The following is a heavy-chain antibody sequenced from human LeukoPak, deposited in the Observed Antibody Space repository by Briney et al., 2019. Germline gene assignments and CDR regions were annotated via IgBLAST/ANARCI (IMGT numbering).Heavy chain of an antibody. CDR3: AREENWGGRLDV. CDR1: GDNFSSNSAA. D-gene: IGHD7-27*01. Sequence: SQTLSLTCALSGDNFSSNSAAWDWIRQSPSRGLEWLERTYYRSKLYNDDAVSVKNRITINADTSKNQFSLQLNSVTHEDTAVYYCAREENWGGRLDVWGQGTTVTVSS. V-gene: IGHV6-1*01. CDR2: TYYRSKLYN. J-gene: IGHJ6*02.